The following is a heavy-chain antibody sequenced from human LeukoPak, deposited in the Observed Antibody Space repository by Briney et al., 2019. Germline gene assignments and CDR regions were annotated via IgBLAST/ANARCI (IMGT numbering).Heavy chain of an antibody. J-gene: IGHJ4*02. D-gene: IGHD1-26*01. V-gene: IGHV1-46*01. Sequence: ASVKVSCKASGYXFTTYYIHWVRQAPGQGLEWMGIINPSGGSTSYAQKFQGRVTMTRDTSTSTVYMELSSLRSEDTAVYYCARDLAGATSYFVYWGQGTLVTVSP. CDR2: INPSGGST. CDR1: GYXFTTYY. CDR3: ARDLAGATSYFVY.